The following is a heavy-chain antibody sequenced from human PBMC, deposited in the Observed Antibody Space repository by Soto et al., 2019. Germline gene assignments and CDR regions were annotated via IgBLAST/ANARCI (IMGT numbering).Heavy chain of an antibody. V-gene: IGHV3-23*01. J-gene: IGHJ4*02. CDR1: GFTVTSYA. CDR2: ISGDGGTS. Sequence: VQLLESGGGLVQPGGSLRLSCAASGFTVTSYAMSWVRQAPGKGLEWVSVISGDGGTSYYADSVRGRFTISRDFSKNTVILQMNSLRAEDTAIYYCARDSIYSTSRFDYWGQGTLVTVSS. CDR3: ARDSIYSTSRFDY. D-gene: IGHD4-4*01.